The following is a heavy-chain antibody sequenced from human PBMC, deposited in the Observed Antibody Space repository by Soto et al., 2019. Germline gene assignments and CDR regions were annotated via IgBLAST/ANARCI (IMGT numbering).Heavy chain of an antibody. CDR1: GGTFSSYT. J-gene: IGHJ6*03. Sequence: QVQLVQSGAEVKKPGSSVKVSCKASGGTFSSYTISWVRQAPGQGLEWMGRIIPILGIANYAQKFQGRVTIPADKSTSTAYMELSSLRSEDTAVYYCARGQNIVVVPAAKVRYYYMDVWGKGTTVTVSS. CDR3: ARGQNIVVVPAAKVRYYYMDV. D-gene: IGHD2-2*01. V-gene: IGHV1-69*02. CDR2: IIPILGIA.